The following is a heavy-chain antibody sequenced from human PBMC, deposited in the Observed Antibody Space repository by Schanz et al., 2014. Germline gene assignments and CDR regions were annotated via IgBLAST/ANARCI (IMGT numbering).Heavy chain of an antibody. CDR3: ARTFYFASGTYHPPNYYYGLDV. CDR2: MYYSGST. J-gene: IGHJ6*02. V-gene: IGHV4-30-2*02. CDR1: GGSVSNSAYS. D-gene: IGHD3-10*01. Sequence: QLQLQESGSGLLKPSQTLSLTCAVSGGSVSNSAYSWSWLRQPPGKGLEWIGYMYYSGSTNYNPSSKSLVTISADTSKNQFSLKMRSVTAADTAVYYCARTFYFASGTYHPPNYYYGLDVWGQGTTVTVSS.